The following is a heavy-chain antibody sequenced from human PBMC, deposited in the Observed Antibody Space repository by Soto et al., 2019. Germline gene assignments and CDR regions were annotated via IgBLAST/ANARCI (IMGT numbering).Heavy chain of an antibody. V-gene: IGHV3-66*01. CDR1: GLSVSSSY. Sequence: GGSLRLSCAASGLSVSSSYLSWVRQAPGKRLEWVAAIYDGGATYYADSVKGRFTISRDKSKNTLYLQMNSLRAEDMAVYYCTRGQGWELPLGAFDIWGQGTRVTVSS. CDR3: TRGQGWELPLGAFDI. J-gene: IGHJ3*02. CDR2: IYDGGAT. D-gene: IGHD1-26*01.